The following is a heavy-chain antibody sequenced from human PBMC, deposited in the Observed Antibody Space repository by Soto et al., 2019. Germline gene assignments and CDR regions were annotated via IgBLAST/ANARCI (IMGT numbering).Heavy chain of an antibody. CDR2: IDWDDDK. Sequence: GSGPTLVNPTQTLTLTCTFSGFSLSTSGMCVSWIRQPPGKALEWLARIDWDDDKYYSTSLKTRLTISKDTSKNQVVLTMTNMDPVDTATYYCSRIKDGGYDLGYYYMDVWGKGTTVTVSS. CDR3: SRIKDGGYDLGYYYMDV. CDR1: GFSLSTSGMC. V-gene: IGHV2-70*11. D-gene: IGHD5-12*01. J-gene: IGHJ6*03.